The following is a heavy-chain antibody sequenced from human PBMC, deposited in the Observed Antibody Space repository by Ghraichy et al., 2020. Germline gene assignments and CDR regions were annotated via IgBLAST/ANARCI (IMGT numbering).Heavy chain of an antibody. CDR3: ARDRAYKCFDY. Sequence: GESLNISCAASGFNFTSSWMNWVRQAPGQGLEWVAGIKPDGLETYLVDSLRGRFTISRDNAKNSVYLQMNGLRAEDTAFYYCARDRAYKCFDYWGHGTLVTVSS. CDR2: IKPDGLET. CDR1: GFNFTSSW. D-gene: IGHD5-24*01. V-gene: IGHV3-7*03. J-gene: IGHJ4*01.